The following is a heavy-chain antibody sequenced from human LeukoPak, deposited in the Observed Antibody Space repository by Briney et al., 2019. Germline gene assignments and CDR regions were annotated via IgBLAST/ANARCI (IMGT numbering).Heavy chain of an antibody. CDR3: AREVVAAGPRGGDFDY. Sequence: ASVTVSCKASGYSFTTYFMHWVRQAPGQGLEWMGIINPTGGSTNYAQKFQGRVTITADESTSTAYMELSSLRSEDTAVYYCAREVVAAGPRGGDFDYWGQGTLVTVSS. CDR2: INPTGGST. D-gene: IGHD6-13*01. J-gene: IGHJ4*02. V-gene: IGHV1-46*01. CDR1: GYSFTTYF.